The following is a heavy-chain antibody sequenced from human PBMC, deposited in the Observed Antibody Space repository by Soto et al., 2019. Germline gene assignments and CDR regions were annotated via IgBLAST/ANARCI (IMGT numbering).Heavy chain of an antibody. Sequence: EVQLVVSGGVVVQPGGSLRLSCAASGFPFDDYTMPWVRQPPGKGLEWVSLISWDGGSTYYADSVKGRFTISRDNSKNSLYLQMNSLRTEDTALYYCAKDSWPKETGTFNNWGQGTLVTVSS. V-gene: IGHV3-43*01. J-gene: IGHJ4*02. D-gene: IGHD1-1*01. CDR3: AKDSWPKETGTFNN. CDR1: GFPFDDYT. CDR2: ISWDGGST.